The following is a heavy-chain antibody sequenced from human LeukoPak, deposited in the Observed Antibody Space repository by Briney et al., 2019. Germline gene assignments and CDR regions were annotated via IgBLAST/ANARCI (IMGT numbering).Heavy chain of an antibody. V-gene: IGHV4-34*01. Sequence: SETLSLTCAVYGGSFSGYYWSWIRQPPGKGLEWIGKINHSGSTNYNPSLKSRVTISVDTSKNQFSLKLSSVTAADTAVYYCARDNDRKDDSWGQGTLVTVSS. J-gene: IGHJ5*02. CDR1: GGSFSGYY. D-gene: IGHD3-16*01. CDR3: ARDNDRKDDS. CDR2: INHSGST.